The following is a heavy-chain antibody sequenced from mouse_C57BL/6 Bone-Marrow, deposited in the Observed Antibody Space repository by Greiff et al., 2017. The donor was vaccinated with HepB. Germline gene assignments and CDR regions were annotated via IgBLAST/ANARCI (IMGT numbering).Heavy chain of an antibody. D-gene: IGHD1-1*01. Sequence: QVQLQQSGPELVKPGASVKLSCKASGYTFTSYDINWVKQRPGQGLEWIGEIDPSDSYTNYNQKFKGKATLTVDTSSSTAYMQLSSLTSEDSAVYYCARGDYYGSSYYWYFDVWGTGTTVTVSS. CDR1: GYTFTSYD. CDR2: IDPSDSYT. CDR3: ARGDYYGSSYYWYFDV. V-gene: IGHV1-50*01. J-gene: IGHJ1*03.